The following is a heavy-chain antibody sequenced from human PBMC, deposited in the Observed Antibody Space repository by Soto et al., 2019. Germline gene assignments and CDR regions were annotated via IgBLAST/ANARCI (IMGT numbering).Heavy chain of an antibody. J-gene: IGHJ4*02. V-gene: IGHV1-24*01. CDR1: GYTLTELS. Sequence: GASVKVSCKVSGYTLTELSMHWVRQAPGKGLEWMGGFDPEDGETIYAQKFQGRVTMTEDTSTDTAYMELSSLRSEDTAVYYRATDHGPVAGNAYDYWGQGTLVTVSS. CDR3: ATDHGPVAGNAYDY. CDR2: FDPEDGET. D-gene: IGHD6-19*01.